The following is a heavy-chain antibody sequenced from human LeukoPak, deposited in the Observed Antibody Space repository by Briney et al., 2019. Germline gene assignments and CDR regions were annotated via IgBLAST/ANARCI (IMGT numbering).Heavy chain of an antibody. CDR1: GGSISSGSYY. CDR2: IYTSGST. J-gene: IGHJ3*02. Sequence: PSRTLSLTCTVSGGSISSGSYYWSWIRQPAGKGLEWIGRIYTSGSTNYNPSLKSRVTISVDTSKNQFSLKLSSVTAADTAVYYCARTIVVVVAATDAFDIWGQGTMVTVSS. D-gene: IGHD2-15*01. CDR3: ARTIVVVVAATDAFDI. V-gene: IGHV4-61*02.